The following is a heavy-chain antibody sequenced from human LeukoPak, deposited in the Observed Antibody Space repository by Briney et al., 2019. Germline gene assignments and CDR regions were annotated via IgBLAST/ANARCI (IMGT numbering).Heavy chain of an antibody. CDR1: GFTFSSYG. CDR3: ARCDYGSGTVTRPYYYMDV. D-gene: IGHD3-10*01. J-gene: IGHJ6*03. CDR2: ISYDGSNK. Sequence: GGSLRLSCAASGFTFSSYGMHWVRQAPGKGLEWVAVISYDGSNKYYADSVKGRFTISRDNSKNTLYLQMNSLRAEDTAVYYCARCDYGSGTVTRPYYYMDVWGKGTTVTVSS. V-gene: IGHV3-30*03.